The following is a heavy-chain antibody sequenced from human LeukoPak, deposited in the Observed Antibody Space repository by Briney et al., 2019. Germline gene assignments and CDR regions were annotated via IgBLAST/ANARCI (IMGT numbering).Heavy chain of an antibody. J-gene: IGHJ4*02. CDR2: IYYSGST. V-gene: IGHV4-59*01. CDR3: ARGSSSSGWGDY. Sequence: PSETLSLTCTVSGASISSYYWSWIRQPPGKGLEWIGYIYYSGSTNYNPSLKSRVTISVDTSKNQFSLKLSSVTAADTAMYYCARGSSSSGWGDYWGQGTLVTVSS. D-gene: IGHD6-19*01. CDR1: GASISSYY.